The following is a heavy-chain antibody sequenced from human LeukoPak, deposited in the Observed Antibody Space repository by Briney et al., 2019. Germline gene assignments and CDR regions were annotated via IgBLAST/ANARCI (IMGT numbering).Heavy chain of an antibody. D-gene: IGHD6-13*01. CDR3: AAIRSSWYFDY. CDR2: ISSSSSYI. CDR1: GFTFSSYS. V-gene: IGHV3-21*04. Sequence: GGSLRLSCAASGFTFSSYSMNWVRQAPGKGLEWVSSISSSSSYIYYADSVKGRFTISRDNSKNTLYLQMNSLRAEDTAVYYCAAIRSSWYFDYWGQGTLVTVSS. J-gene: IGHJ4*02.